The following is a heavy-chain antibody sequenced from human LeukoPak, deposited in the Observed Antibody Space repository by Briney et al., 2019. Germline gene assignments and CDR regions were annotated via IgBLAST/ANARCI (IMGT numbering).Heavy chain of an antibody. V-gene: IGHV3-33*01. CDR1: GFTFSSYG. D-gene: IGHD1-14*01. J-gene: IGHJ4*02. CDR2: IWYDGSNK. Sequence: PGESLKISCAACGFTFSSYGMHWVRQAPGKGLEWVAVIWYDGSNKYYADSVKGRFTISRDNAKNSLYLQLNSLRAEDTAVYYCVRTGVLSWGRRVCYIDYSGQGTLVTVSS. CDR3: VRTGVLSWGRRVCYIDY.